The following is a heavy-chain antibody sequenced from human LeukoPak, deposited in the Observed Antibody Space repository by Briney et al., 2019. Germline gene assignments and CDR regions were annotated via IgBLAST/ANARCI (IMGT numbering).Heavy chain of an antibody. V-gene: IGHV3-23*01. CDR2: ISGSGGGT. CDR3: AKEFYDIVTGYTFES. J-gene: IGHJ4*02. CDR1: GFTFSSYW. Sequence: GGSLRLSCAASGFTFSSYWMNWVRQAPGKGLEWVSLISGSGGGTDYGDSVKGRFTISRDNSKNTLYLRMNNLRAEDTAVYYCAKEFYDIVTGYTFESWGQGTLVTVS. D-gene: IGHD3-9*01.